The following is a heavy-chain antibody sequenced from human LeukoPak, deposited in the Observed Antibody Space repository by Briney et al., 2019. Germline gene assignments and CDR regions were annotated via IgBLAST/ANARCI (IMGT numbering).Heavy chain of an antibody. V-gene: IGHV3-23*01. D-gene: IGHD6-19*01. CDR1: GFTFSSYG. J-gene: IGHJ6*03. CDR3: AKAVAPYYYYYMDV. Sequence: GGSLRLSCAASGFTFSSYGMHWVRQAPGKGLEWVSAISGSGGSTYYAGSVKGRFTISRDNSKNTLYLQMNSLRAEDTAVYYCAKAVAPYYYYYMDVWGKGTTVTVSS. CDR2: ISGSGGST.